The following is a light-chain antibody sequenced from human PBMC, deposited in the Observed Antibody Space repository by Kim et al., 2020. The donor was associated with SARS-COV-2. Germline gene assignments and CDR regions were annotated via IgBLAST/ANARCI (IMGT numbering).Light chain of an antibody. V-gene: IGLV4-60*03. CDR3: QTWDSNTRV. CDR1: SGHSSYI. CDR2: LEGSGTY. Sequence: QPVLTQSSSASASLGSSVKLTCTLSSGHSSYIIAWHQQQPGKAPRYLMKLEGSGTYYKGSGVPDRFSGSSSGADRYLTISNLQSEDEADYYCQTWDSNTRVFGGGTQLTV. J-gene: IGLJ3*02.